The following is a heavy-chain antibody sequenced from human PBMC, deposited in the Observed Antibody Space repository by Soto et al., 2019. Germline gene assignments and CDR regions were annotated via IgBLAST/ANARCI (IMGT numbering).Heavy chain of an antibody. D-gene: IGHD7-27*01. CDR2: IRRKAYGGTT. V-gene: IGHV3-49*04. CDR1: GFTFGDYA. Sequence: GESLKISCTASGFTFGDYAMSWVRQAPGKGLEWVGFIRRKAYGGTTEYAASVKGRFTISRDDSKSIAYLQMNSLKTEDTAVYYCTRAPTGDPDAFDIWGQGTMVTVSS. CDR3: TRAPTGDPDAFDI. J-gene: IGHJ3*02.